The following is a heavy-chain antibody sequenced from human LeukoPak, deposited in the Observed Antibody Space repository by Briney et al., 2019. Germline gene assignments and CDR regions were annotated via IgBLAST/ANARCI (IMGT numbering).Heavy chain of an antibody. CDR1: GFTFSSYG. J-gene: IGHJ4*02. CDR2: ISYDGSNK. CDR3: AKDITPQYYYGSGSYSDY. Sequence: GGSLRLSCAASGFTFSSYGMHWVRQAPGKGLEWVAVISYDGSNKYYADSVKGRFTISRDNSKNTLYLQMNSLRAEDTAVYYCAKDITPQYYYGSGSYSDYWGQGTLVTVSS. V-gene: IGHV3-30*18. D-gene: IGHD3-10*01.